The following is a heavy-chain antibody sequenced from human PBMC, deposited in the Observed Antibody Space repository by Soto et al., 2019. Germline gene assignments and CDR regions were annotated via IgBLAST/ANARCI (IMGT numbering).Heavy chain of an antibody. CDR2: IYHSGST. CDR1: GGSISSSNW. Sequence: QVQLQESGPGLVKPSGTLSLTCAVSGGSISSSNWWSWVRQPPGKGLEWIGEIYHSGSTNYNPALKSRVTISVAKSKTQFSRKLSSVTAADTAVYYCARVSGSYYYGMDVWGQGTTVTVSS. CDR3: ARVSGSYYYGMDV. V-gene: IGHV4-4*02. D-gene: IGHD1-26*01. J-gene: IGHJ6*02.